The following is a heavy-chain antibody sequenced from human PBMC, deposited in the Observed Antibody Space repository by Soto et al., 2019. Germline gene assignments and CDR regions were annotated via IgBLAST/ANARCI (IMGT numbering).Heavy chain of an antibody. CDR1: GFAFSGSS. V-gene: IGHV3-73*02. CDR2: VRSKADSYET. CDR3: PSLWASPDYFDY. D-gene: IGHD1-26*01. Sequence: EVQLVESGGGMVQPGGCLKLSCAASGFAFSGSSIHWVRQASGKGLEGVGRVRSKADSYETAYAASVRGRFCITRDDSKDTAYLHMTRLNAKNTPVYYRPSLWASPDYFDYWGQRTLVTVSS. J-gene: IGHJ4*02.